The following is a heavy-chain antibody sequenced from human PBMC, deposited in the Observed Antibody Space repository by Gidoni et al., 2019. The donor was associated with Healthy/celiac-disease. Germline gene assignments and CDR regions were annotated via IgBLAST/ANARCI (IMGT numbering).Heavy chain of an antibody. V-gene: IGHV3-30*03. Sequence: QVPLVESGGGVVQPGRSLRLSCAASGFTFSSYGLHSFRPATGKGLEWVAVISYDGSNKYYADAVKGRFTISRDNSKNTLYLQMNSLRAEDTAVYYCATLYYDFWSGSGEWAGSYYYYGMDVWGQGTTVTVSS. D-gene: IGHD3-3*01. CDR3: ATLYYDFWSGSGEWAGSYYYYGMDV. J-gene: IGHJ6*02. CDR1: GFTFSSYG. CDR2: ISYDGSNK.